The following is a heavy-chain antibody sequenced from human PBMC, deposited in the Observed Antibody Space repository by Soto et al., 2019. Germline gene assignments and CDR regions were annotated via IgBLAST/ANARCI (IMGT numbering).Heavy chain of an antibody. V-gene: IGHV2-5*02. CDR1: GFSLSTNGVG. J-gene: IGHJ3*02. Sequence: QITLKESGPPLVKPTQTLTLTCTFSGFSLSTNGVGVGWIRQPPGKALEWLAVIYWDDSKHYSPSLKSRLTITKDTSTNQVVLTMTNMDPVDTATYYCARKGSGIYGFDIWGQGTMVTVSS. CDR3: ARKGSGIYGFDI. CDR2: IYWDDSK. D-gene: IGHD1-26*01.